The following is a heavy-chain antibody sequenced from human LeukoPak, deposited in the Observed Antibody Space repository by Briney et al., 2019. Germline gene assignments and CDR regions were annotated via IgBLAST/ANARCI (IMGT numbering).Heavy chain of an antibody. J-gene: IGHJ4*02. CDR1: GFSFNSDW. Sequence: GGSLRLSCAASGFSFNSDWMDWVRQAPGKGLEWVSAITDAVGSTHYADSVKGRFTISSDNSKNTVYLQMNSLRPEDMAVYYCAKEIFSGLLYIDYWGQGTLVTVSS. D-gene: IGHD5-12*01. CDR3: AKEIFSGLLYIDY. CDR2: ITDAVGST. V-gene: IGHV3-23*01.